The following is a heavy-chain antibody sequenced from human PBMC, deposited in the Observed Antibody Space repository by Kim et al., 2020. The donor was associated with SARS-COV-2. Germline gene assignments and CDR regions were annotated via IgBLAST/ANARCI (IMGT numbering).Heavy chain of an antibody. D-gene: IGHD3-9*01. J-gene: IGHJ4*02. CDR3: AKVGYDWSIDY. Sequence: GGSLRLSCAASGFSFSNNWMYWVRQAPGKGLVWVSRIDSDGSTTNYADSVKGRFIISRDNGKNTLYLQMKSLRAEDTAVYYCAKVGYDWSIDYWGQGTLVTVSS. CDR2: IDSDGSTT. CDR1: GFSFSNNW. V-gene: IGHV3-74*01.